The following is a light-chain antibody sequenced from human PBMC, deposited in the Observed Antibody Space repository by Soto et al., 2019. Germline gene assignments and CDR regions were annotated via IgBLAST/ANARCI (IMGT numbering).Light chain of an antibody. CDR2: EVT. Sequence: QSVLTQPASVSGSPGQSITISCTGTSSDVGNYNLVSWYQQHPGKAPKLIIFEVTKRPSWVSNRFSGSKSGNTASLTISGIQAEDEADYYCCSYAGHNSLIFGGGTQLTVL. CDR3: CSYAGHNSLI. CDR1: SSDVGNYNL. V-gene: IGLV2-23*02. J-gene: IGLJ2*01.